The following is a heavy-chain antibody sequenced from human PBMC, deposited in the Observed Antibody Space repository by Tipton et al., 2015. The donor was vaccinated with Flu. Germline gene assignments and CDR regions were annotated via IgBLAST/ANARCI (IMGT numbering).Heavy chain of an antibody. J-gene: IGHJ5*02. V-gene: IGHV4-34*01. Sequence: TLSLTCVVYGGSFSGDYCSWIRQPPGKGLEWIGEVNQGGSTNYNPSLKSRVTISVDTSKDQFSLNLSPVTAADTAVYYCARACGSGGNRWFDPWGQGALVT. D-gene: IGHD2-15*01. CDR3: ARACGSGGNRWFDP. CDR1: GGSFSGDY. CDR2: VNQGGST.